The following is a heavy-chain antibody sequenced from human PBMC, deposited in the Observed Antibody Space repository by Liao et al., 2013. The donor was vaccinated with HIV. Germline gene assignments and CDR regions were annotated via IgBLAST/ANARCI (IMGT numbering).Heavy chain of an antibody. CDR3: ARDQGHFDS. Sequence: QVQLQQWGAGLSKPSETLSLTCAVYGGSVSGYYWSWIRQPPGKGLEWIGEINHSGSTNYNPSLKSRVTISVDTSKNQFSLKLSSVTAADTALYFCARDQGHFDSWGQGTLVTVSS. CDR2: INHSGST. CDR1: GGSVSGYY. V-gene: IGHV4-34*01. J-gene: IGHJ4*02.